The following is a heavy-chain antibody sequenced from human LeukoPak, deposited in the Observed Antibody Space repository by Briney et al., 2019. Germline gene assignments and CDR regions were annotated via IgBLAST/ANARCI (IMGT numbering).Heavy chain of an antibody. CDR3: ARDDYGGHGPDAFDI. CDR1: GYTFTSYG. D-gene: IGHD4-23*01. CDR2: ISAYNGNT. V-gene: IGHV1-18*01. Sequence: ASVKVSCXASGYTFTSYGISWVRQAPGQGLEWMGWISAYNGNTNYAQKLQGRVTMTTDTSTSTAYMELRSLRSDDTAVYYCARDDYGGHGPDAFDIWGQGTMVTVSS. J-gene: IGHJ3*02.